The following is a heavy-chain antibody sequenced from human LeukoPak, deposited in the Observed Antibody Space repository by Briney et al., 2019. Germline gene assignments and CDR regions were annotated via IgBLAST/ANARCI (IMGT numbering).Heavy chain of an antibody. D-gene: IGHD3-10*01. CDR2: INPNSGGT. Sequence: ASVTVSCKASGYTFTGYYMHWVRQAPGQGLEWMGRINPNSGGTNYAQKFQGRVTMTRDTSISTAYMELSRLRSDDTAVYYCARDPRIGESQSLVYFDYWGQGTLVTVSS. CDR1: GYTFTGYY. V-gene: IGHV1-2*06. CDR3: ARDPRIGESQSLVYFDY. J-gene: IGHJ4*02.